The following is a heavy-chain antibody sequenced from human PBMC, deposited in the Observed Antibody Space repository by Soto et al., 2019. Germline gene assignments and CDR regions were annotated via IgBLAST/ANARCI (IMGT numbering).Heavy chain of an antibody. Sequence: SVKVSCKASGGNFRSEAISWVRQAPGHGLEWMGRIIPMFSTPHYAQKFQGRVSIIADESTTTVNMEMRGLTYEDTAVYYCARAQFSDILTADDYGMDVWGQGTSVTVSS. J-gene: IGHJ6*02. CDR2: IIPMFSTP. CDR1: GGNFRSEA. V-gene: IGHV1-69*13. D-gene: IGHD3-9*01. CDR3: ARAQFSDILTADDYGMDV.